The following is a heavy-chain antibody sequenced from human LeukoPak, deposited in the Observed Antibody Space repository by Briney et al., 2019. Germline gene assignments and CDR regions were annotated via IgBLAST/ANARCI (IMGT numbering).Heavy chain of an antibody. Sequence: GASVKVSCKASGYTFTSYYMHWVRQPPGQGLEWMGVINPSGGSTTYSEKFQGRVTMTRDTSRSTVYMELSSLRSEDTAVYYCARPFDSSAYFFQPFDSWGQGALVIVSS. CDR1: GYTFTSYY. CDR3: ARPFDSSAYFFQPFDS. J-gene: IGHJ4*02. CDR2: INPSGGST. V-gene: IGHV1-46*01. D-gene: IGHD3-22*01.